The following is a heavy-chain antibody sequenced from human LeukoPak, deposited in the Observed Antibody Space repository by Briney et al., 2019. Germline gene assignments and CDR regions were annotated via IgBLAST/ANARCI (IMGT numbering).Heavy chain of an antibody. Sequence: GGSLRLSCAASGFIFNYYWMSWVRQAPGKGLEWVANIKEDGSEKYYVESVKGRFTISRDNAKNSLYLQMNSLRAEDTAVYYCSRVRTSHWDYFDYWGQGTLVTVSS. J-gene: IGHJ4*02. CDR2: IKEDGSEK. V-gene: IGHV3-7*01. D-gene: IGHD1-14*01. CDR1: GFIFNYYW. CDR3: SRVRTSHWDYFDY.